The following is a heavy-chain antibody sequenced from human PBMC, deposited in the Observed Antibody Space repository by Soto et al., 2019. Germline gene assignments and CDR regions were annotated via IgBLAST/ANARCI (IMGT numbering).Heavy chain of an antibody. Sequence: QVQLQESGPGLVKPSETLSLTCTVSGGSISSYYWSWIRQPPGKGLEWIGYIYYSGSTNYNPSLTRXXTXSGXPSKNQFSLKLSSVTAADTAVYYCASLWFGEPVDYWGQGTLVTVSS. CDR3: ASLWFGEPVDY. CDR2: IYYSGST. CDR1: GGSISSYY. V-gene: IGHV4-59*08. J-gene: IGHJ4*02. D-gene: IGHD3-10*01.